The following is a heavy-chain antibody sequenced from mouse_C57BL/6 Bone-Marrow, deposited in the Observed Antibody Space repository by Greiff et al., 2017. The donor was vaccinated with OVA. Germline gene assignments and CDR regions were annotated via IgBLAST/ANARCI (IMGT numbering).Heavy chain of an antibody. CDR1: GYTFTSYW. J-gene: IGHJ2*01. V-gene: IGHV1-59*01. D-gene: IGHD1-1*01. CDR3: ARMDYGSSFDY. CDR2: IDPSDSYT. Sequence: VKLQQPGAELVRPGTSVKLSCKASGYTFTSYWMHWVKQRPGQGLEWIGVIDPSDSYTNYNQKFKGKATLTVDTSSSTAYMQLSSLTSEDSAVYYCARMDYGSSFDYWGQGTTLTVSS.